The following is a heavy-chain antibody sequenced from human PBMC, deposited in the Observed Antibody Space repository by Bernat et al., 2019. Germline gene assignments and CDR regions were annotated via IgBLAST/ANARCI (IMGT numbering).Heavy chain of an antibody. V-gene: IGHV3-30*18. CDR2: ISYDGSNK. J-gene: IGHJ4*02. Sequence: QVQLVESGGGVVRPGRSLRLSCAASGFTFSSYGMHWVRQAPGKGLEWVAVISYDGSNKYYADSVKGRFTISRDNSKNTLYLQMNSLRAEDTAVYYCAKWGRTYYYDSSGYSRFDYWGQGTLVTVSS. CDR3: AKWGRTYYYDSSGYSRFDY. D-gene: IGHD3-22*01. CDR1: GFTFSSYG.